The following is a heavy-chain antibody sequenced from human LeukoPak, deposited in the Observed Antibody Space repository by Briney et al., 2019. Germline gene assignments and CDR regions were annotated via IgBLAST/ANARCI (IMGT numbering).Heavy chain of an antibody. CDR2: IYYSGST. J-gene: IGHJ4*02. D-gene: IGHD3-22*01. CDR1: GGSISSYY. V-gene: IGHV4-59*01. Sequence: SETLSLTCTVSGGSISSYYWSWIRQPPGKGLEWIGYIYYSGSTNYNPSLKSRVTISVDTSKNQFSLKLSSVTAADTAVYYCARGYDSSGYYYPFDYWGQGTLVTVSS. CDR3: ARGYDSSGYYYPFDY.